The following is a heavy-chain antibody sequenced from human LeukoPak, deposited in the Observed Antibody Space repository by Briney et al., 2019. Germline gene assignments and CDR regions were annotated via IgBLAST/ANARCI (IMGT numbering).Heavy chain of an antibody. Sequence: ASVTVSCKASGYTFTGYYMHWVRQAPGQGLEWMGWINPNSGGTNYAQKFQGRFTITRDTSASTAYMELSSLRSEDTAVYYCARDLGSGSLHYWGQGSLVTVSS. D-gene: IGHD1-26*01. CDR2: INPNSGGT. J-gene: IGHJ4*02. CDR1: GYTFTGYY. V-gene: IGHV1-2*02. CDR3: ARDLGSGSLHY.